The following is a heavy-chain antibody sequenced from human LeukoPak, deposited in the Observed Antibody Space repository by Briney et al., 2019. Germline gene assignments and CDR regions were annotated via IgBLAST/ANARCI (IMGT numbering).Heavy chain of an antibody. V-gene: IGHV3-30*04. Sequence: SGGSLRLSCAASGFTFSSYAVHWVRQAPGKGLEWLAVILYDGSNKYYADSVKGRFTISRDNSKNTLYLQMNSLRPEDTAIYYCARDRGGGSGTYRSPLGYWGQGTLVTVSS. CDR1: GFTFSSYA. D-gene: IGHD3-10*01. CDR3: ARDRGGGSGTYRSPLGY. J-gene: IGHJ4*02. CDR2: ILYDGSNK.